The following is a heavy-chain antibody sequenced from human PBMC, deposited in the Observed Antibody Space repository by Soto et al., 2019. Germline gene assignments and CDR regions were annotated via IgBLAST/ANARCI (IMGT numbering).Heavy chain of an antibody. V-gene: IGHV1-18*01. CDR2: ISAYNGNT. J-gene: IGHJ4*02. Sequence: QVQLVQSGAEVKKPGASVKVSCKASGYTFTSYGISWVRQAPGQGLEWMGWISAYNGNTNYAQKLQGRVTMTTDTSTSTAYMELRSLRSDDTAVYYCARDAYRRVVVAATRLFDYWGQGTLVTVSS. D-gene: IGHD2-15*01. CDR1: GYTFTSYG. CDR3: ARDAYRRVVVAATRLFDY.